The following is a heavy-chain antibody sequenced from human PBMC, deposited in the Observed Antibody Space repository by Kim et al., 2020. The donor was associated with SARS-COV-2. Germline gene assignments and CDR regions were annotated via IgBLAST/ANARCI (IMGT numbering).Heavy chain of an antibody. D-gene: IGHD2-21*01. CDR3: ARSRIPAGAALDY. V-gene: IGHV4-34*01. J-gene: IGHJ4*02. Sequence: YHRSLTTRVTKTVDTTKNQFALKLGSVTAADTAVYYCARSRIPAGAALDYWGQGTLVTVSS.